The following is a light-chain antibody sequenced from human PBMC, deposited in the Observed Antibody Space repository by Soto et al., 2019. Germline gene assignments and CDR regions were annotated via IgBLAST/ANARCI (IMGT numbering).Light chain of an antibody. CDR2: EVS. V-gene: IGLV2-23*02. CDR1: SSDVGSYNL. Sequence: QSVLTQPASVSGSPVQSITISCTGTSSDVGSYNLVSWYQQHPGKAPKLMIYEVSKRPSGVSNRFSGSKSGNTASLTISGLQAEDEADYYCCSYAGSSTWVFGGGTKLTVL. CDR3: CSYAGSSTWV. J-gene: IGLJ3*02.